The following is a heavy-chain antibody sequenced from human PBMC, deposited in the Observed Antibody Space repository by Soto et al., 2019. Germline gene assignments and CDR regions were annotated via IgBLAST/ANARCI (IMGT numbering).Heavy chain of an antibody. J-gene: IGHJ6*02. V-gene: IGHV1-46*01. D-gene: IGHD6-19*01. CDR1: GYTFTSYY. CDR2: INPSGGST. Sequence: VKVSCKASGYTFTSYYMHWVRQAPGQGLEWMGIINPSGGSTSYAQKFQGRVTMTRDTSTSTVYMELSSLRAEDTAVYYCARVGIAVAGTYYYYCMDVWGQGITVTVSS. CDR3: ARVGIAVAGTYYYYCMDV.